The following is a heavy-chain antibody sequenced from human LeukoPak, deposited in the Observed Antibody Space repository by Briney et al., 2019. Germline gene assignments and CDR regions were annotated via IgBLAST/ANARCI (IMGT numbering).Heavy chain of an antibody. CDR3: ARGGTGDHYYYYYMDV. J-gene: IGHJ6*03. Sequence: GGSLRLSCAASGFTFSYYWMSWVRQAPGKGLEWVANLKEDGSENYSVDSVKGRFTISRDNAKNSLYLQMNSLRAEDTAVYYCARGGTGDHYYYYYMDVWGKGTTVTISS. CDR1: GFTFSYYW. V-gene: IGHV3-7*01. D-gene: IGHD7-27*01. CDR2: LKEDGSEN.